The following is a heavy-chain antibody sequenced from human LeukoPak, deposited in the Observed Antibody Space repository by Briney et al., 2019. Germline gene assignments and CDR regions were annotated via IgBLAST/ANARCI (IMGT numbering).Heavy chain of an antibody. D-gene: IGHD3-3*01. J-gene: IGHJ4*02. CDR3: ARGAFNYDFWSGYPEGYYFDY. V-gene: IGHV5-51*01. Sequence: GESLKISCKGSGYSFTSFWIGWVRQMPGKGLEWMGIIYPGDSDTRYSPSFQGQVTMSADKSISTAYLQWSSLKASDTAMYYCARGAFNYDFWSGYPEGYYFDYWGQGTLVTVSS. CDR2: IYPGDSDT. CDR1: GYSFTSFW.